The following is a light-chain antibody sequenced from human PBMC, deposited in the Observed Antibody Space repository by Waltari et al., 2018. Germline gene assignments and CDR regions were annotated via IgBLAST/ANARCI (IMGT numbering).Light chain of an antibody. CDR2: EVN. CDR3: CSYAGSNTVL. J-gene: IGLJ2*01. V-gene: IGLV2-23*02. CDR1: SSDVGSYNL. Sequence: QSALTQPASVSGSPEQSITISCTGTSSDVGSYNLVSWYQQHPGKAPKLMISEVNEGHSRVSIRFSGSKSGNTASLTISGLQAEDEADYYCCSYAGSNTVLFGGGTKLTVL.